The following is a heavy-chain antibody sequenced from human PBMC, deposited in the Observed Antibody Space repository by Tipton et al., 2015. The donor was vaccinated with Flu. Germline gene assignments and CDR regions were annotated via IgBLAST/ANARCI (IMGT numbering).Heavy chain of an antibody. D-gene: IGHD6-19*01. CDR1: GFTFSRYG. Sequence: SLRLSCVVSGFTFSRYGMSWVRQAPGKGLEWVSGFSAGGGTTYFADPVKGRCTISRDNYKNTLYLQMSSLRAEDTAVYYCAKVIPELVAGLDLWGQGTLVTVSS. J-gene: IGHJ5*02. CDR3: AKVIPELVAGLDL. V-gene: IGHV3-23*01. CDR2: FSAGGGTT.